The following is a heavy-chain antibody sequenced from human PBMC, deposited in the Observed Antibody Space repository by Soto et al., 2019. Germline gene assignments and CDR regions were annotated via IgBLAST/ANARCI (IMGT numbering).Heavy chain of an antibody. J-gene: IGHJ3*01. CDR2: IFHTGTT. CDR1: GASLSSGGYY. V-gene: IGHV4-31*03. CDR3: ARGLGYDSNGRFLAAFDV. Sequence: QVQLQESGPGLAKASQRLSLTCTVSGASLSSGGYYWTWIRQVPGKALEWIGYIFHTGTTFYNPSLKSRVVMSIEKSDNQFSLNLRSVTAADTAVYYCARGLGYDSNGRFLAAFDVWGQGTMVTLSS. D-gene: IGHD3-22*01.